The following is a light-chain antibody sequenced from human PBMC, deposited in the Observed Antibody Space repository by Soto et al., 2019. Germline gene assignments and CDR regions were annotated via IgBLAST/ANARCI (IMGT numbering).Light chain of an antibody. CDR3: QVWDTSVV. Sequence: SYELTQPPSVSVSPGQTASITCSGDKLGDKYVCWYQQKSGQSPVPVIYQDSTRPSGIPERFSGSNSGNTATLTISGTQAMDEADYYCQVWDTSVVFGGGTKLTVL. V-gene: IGLV3-1*01. J-gene: IGLJ3*02. CDR1: KLGDKY. CDR2: QDS.